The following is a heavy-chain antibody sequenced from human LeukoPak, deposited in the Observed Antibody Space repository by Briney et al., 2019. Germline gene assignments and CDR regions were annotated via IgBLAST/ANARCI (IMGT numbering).Heavy chain of an antibody. J-gene: IGHJ4*02. D-gene: IGHD3-22*01. Sequence: GGSLRLSGAASGFTFSSYSMNWVRQAPGKGLEWVSYISSSSSTIYYADSVKGRFTISRDNAKNSLYLQMNSLRAEDTAVYYCARDPLKGSSGWDYWGQGTLVTVSS. CDR2: ISSSSSTI. V-gene: IGHV3-48*04. CDR1: GFTFSSYS. CDR3: ARDPLKGSSGWDY.